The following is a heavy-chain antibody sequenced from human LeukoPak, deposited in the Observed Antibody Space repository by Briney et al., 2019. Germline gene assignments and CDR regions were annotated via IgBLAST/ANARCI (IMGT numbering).Heavy chain of an antibody. J-gene: IGHJ4*02. CDR2: IYYSGRT. V-gene: IGHV4-39*01. CDR3: ASRSYLEYYFGY. Sequence: PSETPSLTCTVSDGSISSSSYYWGWIRQPPGKGLEWIGSIYYSGRTYYNPSLKSRVTISVDTSKNQFSLKLSSVTAADTAVYYRASRSYLEYYFGYWGQGTLVTVSS. D-gene: IGHD1-26*01. CDR1: DGSISSSSYY.